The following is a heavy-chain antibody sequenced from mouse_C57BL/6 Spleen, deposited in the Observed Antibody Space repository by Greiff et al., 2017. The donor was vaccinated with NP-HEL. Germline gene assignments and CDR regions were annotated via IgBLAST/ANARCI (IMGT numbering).Heavy chain of an antibody. CDR3: ARLRYYFFMDY. V-gene: IGHV5-17*01. CDR1: GFTFSDYG. CDR2: ISSGRSTI. D-gene: IGHD2-12*01. J-gene: IGHJ4*01. Sequence: EVKLVESGGGLVKPGGSLKLSCAASGFTFSDYGMHWVRQAPEKGLEWVAYISSGRSTIYYADTVKGRFTISRDNAKNTLFLQMTSLRSEDTAMYYCARLRYYFFMDYWGQGTSVTVSS.